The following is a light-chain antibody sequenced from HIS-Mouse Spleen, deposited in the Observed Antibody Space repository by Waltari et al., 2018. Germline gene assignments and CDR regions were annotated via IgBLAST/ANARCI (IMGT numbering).Light chain of an antibody. CDR1: QSVSSSY. Sequence: EIVLTQSPGTLSLSTGERATLSCRASQSVSSSYLAWYQQKHGQAPRLLIYGASSRATGIPDRFSGSGSGTDFTLTISRLEPEDFAVYYCQQYGSSFTFGPGTKVDIK. V-gene: IGKV3-20*01. J-gene: IGKJ3*01. CDR2: GAS. CDR3: QQYGSSFT.